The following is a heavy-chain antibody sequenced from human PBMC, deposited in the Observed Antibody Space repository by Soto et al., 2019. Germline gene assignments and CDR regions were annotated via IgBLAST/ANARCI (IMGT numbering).Heavy chain of an antibody. CDR2: ISYDGSNK. CDR1: GFTFSSYA. J-gene: IGHJ6*02. V-gene: IGHV3-30-3*01. Sequence: QVQLVESRGGVVQPGRSLRLSCAASGFTFSSYAMHWVRQAPGKGLEWVAVISYDGSNKYYADSVKGRFTISRDNSKNTLYLQMNSLRAEDTAVYYCAREEYSGYDLPYGMDVWGQGTTVTVSS. D-gene: IGHD5-12*01. CDR3: AREEYSGYDLPYGMDV.